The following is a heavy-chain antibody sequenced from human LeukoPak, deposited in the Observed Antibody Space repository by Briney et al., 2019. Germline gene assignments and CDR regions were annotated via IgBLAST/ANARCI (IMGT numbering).Heavy chain of an antibody. CDR2: IYWDDDK. Sequence: SGPTLVNPTQTLTLTCTFSGFSLTTSGVSVGWIRQPPGKALEWLALIYWDDDKRYSPSLRSRLTITKDTSKNQVVLTMTNLDPVDTATYYCARKAWDLLAFDIWGPGTMVTVSS. CDR1: GFSLTTSGVS. CDR3: ARKAWDLLAFDI. D-gene: IGHD1-26*01. V-gene: IGHV2-5*02. J-gene: IGHJ3*02.